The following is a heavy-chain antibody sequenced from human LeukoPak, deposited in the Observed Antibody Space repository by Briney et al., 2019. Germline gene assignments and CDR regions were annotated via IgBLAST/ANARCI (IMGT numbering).Heavy chain of an antibody. Sequence: ASVTVSCKASGYTFTGYYMHWVRQAPGQGLEWMGWINPNSGGTNYAQKFQGRVTMTRDTSISTAYMELSRLRSDDTAVYYCARDGIDIVVVPAASGVGYYYHGMDVWGQGTTVTVSS. D-gene: IGHD2-2*01. J-gene: IGHJ6*02. CDR2: INPNSGGT. CDR1: GYTFTGYY. CDR3: ARDGIDIVVVPAASGVGYYYHGMDV. V-gene: IGHV1-2*02.